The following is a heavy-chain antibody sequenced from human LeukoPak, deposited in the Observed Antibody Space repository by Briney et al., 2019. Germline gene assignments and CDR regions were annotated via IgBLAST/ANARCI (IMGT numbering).Heavy chain of an antibody. CDR1: GGSISSHY. Sequence: SETLSLTCTVSGGSISSHYWSWIRQPPGKGLEWIGYIYYSGSTNYNPSLKSRVTISVDTSTNQFSLKLSSVTAADTAVYYCARVDPTMVRGVGAFDIWGQGTMVTVSS. D-gene: IGHD3-10*01. CDR3: ARVDPTMVRGVGAFDI. V-gene: IGHV4-59*11. J-gene: IGHJ3*02. CDR2: IYYSGST.